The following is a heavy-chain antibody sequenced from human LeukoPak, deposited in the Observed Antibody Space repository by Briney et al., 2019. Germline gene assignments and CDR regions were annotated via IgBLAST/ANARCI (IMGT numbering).Heavy chain of an antibody. CDR3: ASGIAAAGNWFDP. D-gene: IGHD6-13*01. CDR1: GGSISSGGYY. V-gene: IGHV4-31*03. J-gene: IGHJ5*02. CDR2: IYYSGST. Sequence: SQTLSLTCTVSGGSISSGGYYWSWIRQHRGKGLEWIGYIYYSGSTYYNPSLKSRVTISVDTSKNQFSLKLSSVTAADTAVYYCASGIAAAGNWFDPWGQGTLVTVSS.